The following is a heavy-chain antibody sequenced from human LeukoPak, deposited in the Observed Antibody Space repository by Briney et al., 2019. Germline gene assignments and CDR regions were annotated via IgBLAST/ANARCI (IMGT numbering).Heavy chain of an antibody. CDR2: IIPIFGTA. CDR1: GGTFSSYA. J-gene: IGHJ6*03. Sequence: ASVKVSCKASGGTFSSYAISWVPQAPGQGLEWMGGIIPIFGTANYAQKFQGRVTITTDESTSTAYMELSSLRSEDTAVYYCARVGGIAAAPMDVWGKGTTVTVSS. V-gene: IGHV1-69*05. CDR3: ARVGGIAAAPMDV. D-gene: IGHD6-13*01.